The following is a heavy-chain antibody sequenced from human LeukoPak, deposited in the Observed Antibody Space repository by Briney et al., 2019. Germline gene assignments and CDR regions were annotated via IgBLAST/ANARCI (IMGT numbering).Heavy chain of an antibody. CDR1: GGSISSDY. D-gene: IGHD6-19*01. Sequence: KPSETLSLTCTVSGGSISSDYWSWIRQPPGKGLEWIGYFFYSGSTNYNPSLKSRVTISVDTSKNQFSLKLSSVTASDTAVYYCARPALAGTSPFDSWGQGTLVTVSS. CDR3: ARPALAGTSPFDS. J-gene: IGHJ4*02. V-gene: IGHV4-59*08. CDR2: FFYSGST.